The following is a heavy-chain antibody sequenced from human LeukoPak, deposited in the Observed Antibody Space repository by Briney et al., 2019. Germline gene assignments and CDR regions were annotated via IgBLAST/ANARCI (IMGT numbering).Heavy chain of an antibody. CDR3: ARDEVVITPPSRY. V-gene: IGHV3-74*01. J-gene: IGHJ4*02. Sequence: GGSLRLSCAASGFTFSRDWMHWVRHAPGKGLVWVSRINSDGSSTSYADSVKGRFIISRDNAKKTLYLQMNSLRAEDTAVYYCARDEVVITPPSRYWGQGTLVTVSS. D-gene: IGHD3-22*01. CDR1: GFTFSRDW. CDR2: INSDGSST.